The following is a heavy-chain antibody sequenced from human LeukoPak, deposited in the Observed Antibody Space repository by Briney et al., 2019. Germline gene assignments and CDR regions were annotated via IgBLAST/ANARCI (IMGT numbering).Heavy chain of an antibody. Sequence: PSETLSLTCAVYGGSFSGYYWSWIRQPPGKGLEWIGEINHSGSTNYNPSLKSRVTISVDTSKNQFSLKLSSVTAADTAVYYCARGEYYYDSSGYDDAFDIWGQGTMVTVSS. V-gene: IGHV4-34*01. CDR1: GGSFSGYY. CDR2: INHSGST. D-gene: IGHD3-22*01. CDR3: ARGEYYYDSSGYDDAFDI. J-gene: IGHJ3*02.